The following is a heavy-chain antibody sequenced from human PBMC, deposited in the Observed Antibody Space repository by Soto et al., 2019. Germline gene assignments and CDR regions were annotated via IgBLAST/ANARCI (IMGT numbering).Heavy chain of an antibody. J-gene: IGHJ4*02. CDR2: IIPMFGTA. Sequence: QVQLVQSGAEVKKPGSSVKVSCKASGDTFSSYAINWVRQAPGQGLEWMGGIIPMFGTANYAQKFKGRVTMTAGESTSTVYMALSSLRSKDTAVYYCARVGPAHYYDSSGYSSPLDYWGQGTLVTVSS. D-gene: IGHD3-22*01. CDR3: ARVGPAHYYDSSGYSSPLDY. V-gene: IGHV1-69*01. CDR1: GDTFSSYA.